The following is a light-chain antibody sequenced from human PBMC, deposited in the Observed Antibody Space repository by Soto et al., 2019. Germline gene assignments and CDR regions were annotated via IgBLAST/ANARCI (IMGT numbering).Light chain of an antibody. CDR1: QSISSW. J-gene: IGKJ2*01. Sequence: DIQMTQSPSTLSASVGDRVTITCRASQSISSWLAWYQRKPGKAPKLLIYDASSLESGVPSRFSGSGSGTEFTLTISSLQPDDFATYYCQQYNSYLLTFGQGTKLEIK. V-gene: IGKV1-5*01. CDR2: DAS. CDR3: QQYNSYLLT.